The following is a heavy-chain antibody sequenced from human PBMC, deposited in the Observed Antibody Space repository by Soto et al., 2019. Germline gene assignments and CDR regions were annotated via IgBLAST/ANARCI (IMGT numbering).Heavy chain of an antibody. D-gene: IGHD3-3*01. CDR3: VRDHHDYDFWSGNPRGYFDL. CDR1: GFTLSNFW. J-gene: IGHJ2*01. V-gene: IGHV3-74*01. Sequence: GGSRRLSWAASGFTLSNFWMHWVRQVPGKGLVWVSRINDDGSRTKYADSVEGRLTISRDTAKSTLYLQMDSLRVEDTAVYYCVRDHHDYDFWSGNPRGYFDLWGRGTLVTVSS. CDR2: INDDGSRT.